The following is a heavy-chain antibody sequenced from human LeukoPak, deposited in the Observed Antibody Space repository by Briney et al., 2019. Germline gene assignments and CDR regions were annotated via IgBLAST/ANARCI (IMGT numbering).Heavy chain of an antibody. V-gene: IGHV3-20*04. Sequence: GGSLRLSCAASGFTFDDYGMSWVRQAPGKGLEWVSGINWNGGSTGYAGSVKGRFTISRDNAKNSLYLQMNSLRAEDTALYYCARYPTYYYDSSGYKEGSYFDYWGQGTLVTVSS. D-gene: IGHD3-22*01. CDR3: ARYPTYYYDSSGYKEGSYFDY. J-gene: IGHJ4*02. CDR1: GFTFDDYG. CDR2: INWNGGST.